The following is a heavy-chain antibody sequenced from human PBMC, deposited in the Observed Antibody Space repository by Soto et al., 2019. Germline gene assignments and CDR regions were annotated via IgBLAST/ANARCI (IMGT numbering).Heavy chain of an antibody. D-gene: IGHD5-12*01. Sequence: GGSLRLSCAASGFTFSSYWMSWVRQAPGKGLEWVANIKQDGSEKYYVDSVKGRFTISRDNAKNSLYLQMNSLRAEDTAVYYCAREIMVATIIAHYYYGMEVWGKGTTVTVS. CDR3: AREIMVATIIAHYYYGMEV. V-gene: IGHV3-7*05. J-gene: IGHJ6*04. CDR1: GFTFSSYW. CDR2: IKQDGSEK.